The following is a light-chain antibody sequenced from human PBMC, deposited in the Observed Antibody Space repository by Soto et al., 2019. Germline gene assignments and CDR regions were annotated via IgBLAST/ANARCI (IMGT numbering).Light chain of an antibody. J-gene: IGKJ1*01. CDR1: QSISSY. Sequence: DIQMTHSPSSLSASVGDIVTITCRASQSISSYLNWYQQKPGKAPKLLIYAASSLQSGVPSRFSGSGSGTDFTLTISSLQPEDFATYYCQQSYSTPTFGQGTKVDIK. CDR2: AAS. CDR3: QQSYSTPT. V-gene: IGKV1-39*01.